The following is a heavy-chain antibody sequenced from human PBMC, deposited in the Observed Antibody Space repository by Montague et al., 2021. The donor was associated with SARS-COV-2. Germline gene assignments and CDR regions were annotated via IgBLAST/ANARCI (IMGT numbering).Heavy chain of an antibody. J-gene: IGHJ6*03. D-gene: IGHD7-27*01. CDR2: ISQSGNT. CDR1: GGSFSRYY. CDR3: ARLGDGIVPSPILGLGPYYSFYYMDV. V-gene: IGHV4-34*01. Sequence: SETLSLTCAVSGGSFSRYYWSWIRQPPGKGLEWIGEISQSGNTKXNPSLQSRVSISLDTSRNQFSLKVNSVTAADTAIYYCARLGDGIVPSPILGLGPYYSFYYMDVWGKGTTVTVAS.